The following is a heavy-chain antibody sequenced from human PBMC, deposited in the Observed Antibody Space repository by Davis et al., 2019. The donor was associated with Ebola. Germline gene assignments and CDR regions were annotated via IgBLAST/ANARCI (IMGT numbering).Heavy chain of an antibody. CDR1: GYTFNTYG. J-gene: IGHJ6*04. V-gene: IGHV1-18*01. D-gene: IGHD6-19*01. Sequence: ASVKVSCKASGYTFNTYGISWLRQAPGQGLEWVGWISAYNSNTDYAQKFQGRVTMTRNTSISPAYMEPSSLRSEDTAVYYCARGSTVAGTWVYYYYGMDVWGKGTTVTVSS. CDR2: ISAYNSNT. CDR3: ARGSTVAGTWVYYYYGMDV.